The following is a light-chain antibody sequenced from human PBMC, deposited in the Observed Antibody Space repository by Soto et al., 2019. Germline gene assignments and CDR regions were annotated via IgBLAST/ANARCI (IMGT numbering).Light chain of an antibody. V-gene: IGKV3-20*01. J-gene: IGKJ5*01. CDR1: QSVSSSY. CDR2: GAS. Sequence: EIVLTQSPGTLSLSPGERATLSCRDSQSVSSSYLAWYQQKPGQAPRLLIYGASTRATGIPDRFRGSGSGTDFSLTISRLEPEDFAVYYCQQYGKSPQFTFGQGTR. CDR3: QQYGKSPQFT.